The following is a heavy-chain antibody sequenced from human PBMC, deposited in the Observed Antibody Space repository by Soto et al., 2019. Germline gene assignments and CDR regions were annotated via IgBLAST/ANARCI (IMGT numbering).Heavy chain of an antibody. CDR1: GFTLRTYT. V-gene: IGHV3-21*01. Sequence: PWGSVRLSCISSGFTLRTYTMNWVRQGPGKGLEWVSGIRGFIPYTFYAESVKGRFTISRDNAKNSLYLQMSSLRAEDTAVYYCVKSTGTPPCYCDYWGKGDILTVST. CDR3: VKSTGTPPCYCDY. J-gene: IGHJ4*02. D-gene: IGHD1-1*01. CDR2: IRGFIPYT.